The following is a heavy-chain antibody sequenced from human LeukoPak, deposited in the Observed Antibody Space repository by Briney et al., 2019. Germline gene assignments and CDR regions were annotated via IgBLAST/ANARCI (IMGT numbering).Heavy chain of an antibody. D-gene: IGHD2-8*01. CDR3: ARGWVVLMVYAAYNWFDP. CDR1: GGSISSSSYY. V-gene: IGHV4-39*07. Sequence: SETLSLTCTVSGGSISSSSYYGGWIRQPPGKGLEWIGSIYYSGSTYYNPSLKSRVTISVDTSKNQFSLKLSSVTAADTAVYYCARGWVVLMVYAAYNWFDPWGQGTLVTVSS. CDR2: IYYSGST. J-gene: IGHJ5*02.